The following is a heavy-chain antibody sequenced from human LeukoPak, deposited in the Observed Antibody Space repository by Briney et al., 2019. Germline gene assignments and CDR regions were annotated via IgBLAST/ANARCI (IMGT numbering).Heavy chain of an antibody. CDR3: ARARRCSSTSCYGNWFDP. D-gene: IGHD2-2*01. CDR2: ISAYNGNT. CDR1: GYTFTSYG. V-gene: IGHV1-18*01. J-gene: IGHJ5*02. Sequence: GASVKVSCKASGYTFTSYGISWVRQAPGQGLEWMGWISAYNGNTNYAQKLQGRVTTTTDTSTSTAYMELRSLRSDDTAVYYCARARRCSSTSCYGNWFDPWGQGTLVTVSS.